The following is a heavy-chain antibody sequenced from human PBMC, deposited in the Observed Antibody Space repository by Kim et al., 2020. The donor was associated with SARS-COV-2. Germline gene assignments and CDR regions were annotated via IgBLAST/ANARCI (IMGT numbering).Heavy chain of an antibody. D-gene: IGHD1-7*01. CDR2: ISSSSSYI. CDR1: GFTFSSYS. V-gene: IGHV3-21*01. CDR3: ARDRDLTGTGHYHYYYYGMDV. J-gene: IGHJ6*02. Sequence: GGSLRLSCAASGFTFSSYSMNWVRQAPGKGLEWVSSISSSSSYIYYADSVKGRFTISRDNAKNSLYLQMNSLRAEDTAVYYCARDRDLTGTGHYHYYYYGMDVWGQGTTVTVSS.